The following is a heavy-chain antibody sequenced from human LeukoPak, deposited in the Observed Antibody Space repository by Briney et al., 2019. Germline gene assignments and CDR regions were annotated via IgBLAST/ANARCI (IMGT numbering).Heavy chain of an antibody. D-gene: IGHD5-12*01. Sequence: PGGSLRLSCAASGFTLSHAWMTWVRQAPGKGLEWVGRIKSKTDAGTTDYAAPVKGRFTISRDDSADTPYLQMDSLKREDTAVYYCTTGDSGYQFDYWGQGTLVTVSS. CDR3: TTGDSGYQFDY. J-gene: IGHJ4*02. CDR2: IKSKTDAGTT. CDR1: GFTLSHAW. V-gene: IGHV3-15*01.